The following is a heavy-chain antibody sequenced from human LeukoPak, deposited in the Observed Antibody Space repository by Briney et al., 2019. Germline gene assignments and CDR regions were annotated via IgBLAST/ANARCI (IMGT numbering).Heavy chain of an antibody. J-gene: IGHJ4*02. D-gene: IGHD3-22*01. CDR1: GGSISSSSYY. V-gene: IGHV4-39*01. CDR3: ARHYDSSGYPRWVDY. Sequence: PSESLSLTCTVSGGSISSSSYYWGWIRQAPRKGLERIGSIYYSGSTYYNPSPNSGVTISVNTAKNQFSLKLSSVTAADTAVYYCARHYDSSGYPRWVDYWGQGTLVTVSS. CDR2: IYYSGST.